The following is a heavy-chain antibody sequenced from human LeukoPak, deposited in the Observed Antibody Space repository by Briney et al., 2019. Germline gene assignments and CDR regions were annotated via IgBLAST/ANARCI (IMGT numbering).Heavy chain of an antibody. CDR2: IYTSGST. D-gene: IGHD3-9*01. J-gene: IGHJ3*02. Sequence: SETLSLTCAVYGGSFSGYYWSWLRQPAGKGLEWIGRIYTSGSTNHNPSLKSRVTISVDTSKNQFSLKLSSVTAADTAVYYCARDRGSHYDILTGYYRPGAFDIWGQGTMVTVSS. CDR1: GGSFSGYY. V-gene: IGHV4-4*07. CDR3: ARDRGSHYDILTGYYRPGAFDI.